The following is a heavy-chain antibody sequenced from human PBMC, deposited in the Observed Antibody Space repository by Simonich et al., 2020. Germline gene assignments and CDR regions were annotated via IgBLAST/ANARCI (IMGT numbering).Heavy chain of an antibody. J-gene: IGHJ4*02. CDR1: GFTFSSSA. V-gene: IGHV3-23*01. CDR2: ISSSGGST. Sequence: EVQLLESGGGLVQPGGSLSLSCSASGFTFSSSAMSWVRQAPGEGRGWVSAISSSGGSTYYDDTVKGRFTISRDNSKNTLYLQMNSLRAEDTAVYYCAKRSGVSITGTFDYWGQGTLVTVSS. CDR3: AKRSGVSITGTFDY. D-gene: IGHD1-7*01.